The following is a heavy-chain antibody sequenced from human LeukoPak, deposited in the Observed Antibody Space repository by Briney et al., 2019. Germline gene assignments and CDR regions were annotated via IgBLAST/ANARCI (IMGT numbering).Heavy chain of an antibody. V-gene: IGHV1-18*01. Sequence: ASVKVSCKASGYTFTSSGISWVRQAPGQGLEWMGWISNYTGYSKYAQNLQGRVTMTADTSTSTAYMELSSLRSDDTAMYYCAKNSSGGYSDYWGQGTLVTVSS. D-gene: IGHD6-19*01. CDR3: AKNSSGGYSDY. CDR1: GYTFTSSG. CDR2: ISNYTGYS. J-gene: IGHJ4*02.